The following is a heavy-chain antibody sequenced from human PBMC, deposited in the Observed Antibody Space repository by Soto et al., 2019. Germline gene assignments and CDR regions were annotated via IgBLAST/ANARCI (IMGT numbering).Heavy chain of an antibody. J-gene: IGHJ4*02. V-gene: IGHV3-23*01. CDR3: ARGELERQGSGFDY. Sequence: EVQLLESGGGLVQPGGSLRLSCAASGFTFSSYAMSWVRQAPGKGLEWVSAISGSGGSTYYADSVKGRFTISRDNSKNRLYVQMNSLRVEDTAVYYCARGELERQGSGFDYWGRGTLVTVSS. D-gene: IGHD1-1*01. CDR1: GFTFSSYA. CDR2: ISGSGGST.